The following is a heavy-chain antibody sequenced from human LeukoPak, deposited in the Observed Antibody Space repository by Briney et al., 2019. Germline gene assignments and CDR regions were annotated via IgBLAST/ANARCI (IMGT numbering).Heavy chain of an antibody. V-gene: IGHV3-53*01. Sequence: GGSLRLSCAASGFTVSSNYMSRVRQAPGKGLEWVSVIYSGGSTYYADSVKGRFTISRDNSKNTLYLQMNSLRAEDTAVYYCARDPRGYYDSSGYLYWGQGTLVTVSS. D-gene: IGHD3-22*01. CDR1: GFTVSSNY. CDR2: IYSGGST. J-gene: IGHJ4*02. CDR3: ARDPRGYYDSSGYLY.